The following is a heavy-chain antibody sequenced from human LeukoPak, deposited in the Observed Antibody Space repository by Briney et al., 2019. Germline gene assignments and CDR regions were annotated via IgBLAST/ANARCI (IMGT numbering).Heavy chain of an antibody. J-gene: IGHJ4*02. CDR1: GFTFSNYW. CDR3: ARDRGYSTSSRFDY. CDR2: IAQDGSEK. Sequence: GGSLRLSCVGSGFTFSNYWITWVRQAPGKGLEWVANIAQDGSEKYYVDPVRGRFTISRDNAKNSLYLQMNSLRAEDTAVYYCARDRGYSTSSRFDYWGQGTLVTVSS. D-gene: IGHD6-6*01. V-gene: IGHV3-7*01.